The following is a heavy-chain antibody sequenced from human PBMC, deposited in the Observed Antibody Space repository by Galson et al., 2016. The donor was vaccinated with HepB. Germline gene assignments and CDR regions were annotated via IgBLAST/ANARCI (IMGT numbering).Heavy chain of an antibody. V-gene: IGHV1-46*01. D-gene: IGHD3-10*01. CDR1: GYTFTNYY. J-gene: IGHJ4*02. Sequence: SVKVSCKASGYTFTNYYMHWVRQAPGQGLEWMGIMFPSGGNTNYAQNFQGRVSMTRDTSTTTDYKELSSLRSEDTAVYYCAGGNGSGRYGVFDYWGQGTLVTVSS. CDR2: MFPSGGNT. CDR3: AGGNGSGRYGVFDY.